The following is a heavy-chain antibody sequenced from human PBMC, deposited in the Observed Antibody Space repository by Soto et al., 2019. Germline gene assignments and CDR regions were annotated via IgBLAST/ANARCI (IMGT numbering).Heavy chain of an antibody. V-gene: IGHV3-48*01. J-gene: IGHJ5*02. Sequence: GGSLRLSCAASGFTFSTYNMQWVRQAPGKGLEWVSYISSSSSTIHYADSVRGQFSVSRDNAKNSLYLQVNSLRAEDTAVYYCARDSGSWPSWFDPWGQGTQVTVSS. CDR1: GFTFSTYN. CDR3: ARDSGSWPSWFDP. CDR2: ISSSSSTI. D-gene: IGHD1-26*01.